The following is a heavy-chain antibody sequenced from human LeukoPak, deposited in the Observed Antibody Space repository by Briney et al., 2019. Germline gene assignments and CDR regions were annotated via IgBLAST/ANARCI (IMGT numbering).Heavy chain of an antibody. V-gene: IGHV3-73*01. Sequence: GGSLRLSCAAPGFTFSGSAMHWVRQASGKGLEWVGRIRSKANSYATAYAASVKGRFTISRDDSKNTAYLQMNSLKTEDTAVYYCTRHFDYGGTYYFDYWGQGTLVTVSS. D-gene: IGHD4-23*01. CDR3: TRHFDYGGTYYFDY. CDR2: IRSKANSYAT. CDR1: GFTFSGSA. J-gene: IGHJ4*02.